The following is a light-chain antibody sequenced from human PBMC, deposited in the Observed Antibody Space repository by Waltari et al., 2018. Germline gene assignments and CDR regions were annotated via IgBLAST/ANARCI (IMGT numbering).Light chain of an antibody. V-gene: IGLV1-44*01. CDR3: AAWDDSLNGRGV. J-gene: IGLJ2*01. Sequence: QSVLTQPPSASGTPGQRVTISCSGSTSNIGSNTVNWYQQLPGTAPKPPIYSNDPRPSGVPGRFSGSKSGTSASLAISGLQSEDEADYYWAAWDDSLNGRGVFGGGTKLTVL. CDR1: TSNIGSNT. CDR2: SND.